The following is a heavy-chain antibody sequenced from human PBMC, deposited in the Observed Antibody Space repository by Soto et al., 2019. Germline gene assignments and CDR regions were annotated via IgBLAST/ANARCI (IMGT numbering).Heavy chain of an antibody. CDR3: ARQNYYGSGSYSDY. CDR2: FYPGDSDT. D-gene: IGHD3-10*01. CDR1: GYSFTSYW. J-gene: IGHJ4*02. V-gene: IGHV5-51*01. Sequence: GESLKISCKGSGYSFTSYWIGWVRQMPVKGLEWMGIFYPGDSDTRYGPSFQGQVTISADKSISTAFLQWNSLKASDTAMYYCARQNYYGSGSYSDYWGQGTLVTVSS.